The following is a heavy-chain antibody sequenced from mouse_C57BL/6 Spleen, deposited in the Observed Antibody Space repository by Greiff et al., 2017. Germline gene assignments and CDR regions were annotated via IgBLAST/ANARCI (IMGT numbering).Heavy chain of an antibody. CDR2: IYPGNSDT. CDR1: GYTFTSYW. D-gene: IGHD1-1*01. V-gene: IGHV1-5*01. Sequence: EVQLQQSGTVLARPGASVKMSCKTSGYTFTSYWMHWVKQRPGQGLEWIGAIYPGNSDTSYNQKFKGKAKLTAVTSASTAYMELSSLTNEDSAVYYCTRRDYYGSSPYYARDYWGQGTSVTVSS. CDR3: TRRDYYGSSPYYARDY. J-gene: IGHJ4*01.